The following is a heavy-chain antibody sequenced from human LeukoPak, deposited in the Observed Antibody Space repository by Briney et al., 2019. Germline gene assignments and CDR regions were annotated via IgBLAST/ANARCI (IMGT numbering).Heavy chain of an antibody. CDR2: FEPEDGET. D-gene: IGHD3-9*01. J-gene: IGHJ5*02. CDR1: GYTLTELS. V-gene: IGHV1-24*01. CDR3: AKTGQYFDWLLGLFDP. Sequence: ASLKVSCKVSGYTLTELSMHWVRQTPGKGLEWMRGFEPEDGETIYTQKFQGRVTMTEDTSTDTAYMDLSSLRSEDTAVYFCAKTGQYFDWLLGLFDPWGEGTVDTVSS.